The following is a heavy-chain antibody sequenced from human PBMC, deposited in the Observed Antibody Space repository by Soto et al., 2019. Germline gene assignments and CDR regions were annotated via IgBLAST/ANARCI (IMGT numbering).Heavy chain of an antibody. J-gene: IGHJ5*02. CDR2: IYYSGST. CDR1: GGSISSYY. V-gene: IGHV4-59*01. CDR3: AREGAAGTFSWFDP. D-gene: IGHD6-13*01. Sequence: SETLSLTCTVSGGSISSYYWSWIRQPPGKGLEWIGYIYYSGSTNYNPSLKSRVTISVDTSKNQFSLKLSSVTAADTAVYYCAREGAAGTFSWFDPWGQGTLVTVSS.